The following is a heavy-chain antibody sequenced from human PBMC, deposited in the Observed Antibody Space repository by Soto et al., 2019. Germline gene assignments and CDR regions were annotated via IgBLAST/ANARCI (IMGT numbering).Heavy chain of an antibody. CDR3: ARGGRHCSGGGCYSNSYAMDV. CDR2: IKQDGSEI. D-gene: IGHD2-15*01. V-gene: IGHV3-7*01. Sequence: GGSLRLSCAASGFTFSNHWMSWVRQAPGKGLKWVADIKQDGSEIYFVDSVKGRFTISRDNVEDSVYLQMNSLRAEDTAVYYCARGGRHCSGGGCYSNSYAMDVWGQGTTVT. CDR1: GFTFSNHW. J-gene: IGHJ6*02.